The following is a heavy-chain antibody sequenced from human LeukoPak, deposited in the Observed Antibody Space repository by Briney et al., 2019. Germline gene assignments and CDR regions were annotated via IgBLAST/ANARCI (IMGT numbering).Heavy chain of an antibody. V-gene: IGHV1-24*01. D-gene: IGHD2-2*02. CDR1: GYTLTELS. CDR3: ATRKYCSSTSCYTQPYYYYYGMDV. J-gene: IGHJ6*02. Sequence: ASVKVSCKVSGYTLTELSMHWVRQAPGKGLEWMGGFDPEDGETIYAQKFQGRVTMTEDTSTDTAYMELSSLRSEDTAVYYCATRKYCSSTSCYTQPYYYYYGMDVWGQGTTVTVSS. CDR2: FDPEDGET.